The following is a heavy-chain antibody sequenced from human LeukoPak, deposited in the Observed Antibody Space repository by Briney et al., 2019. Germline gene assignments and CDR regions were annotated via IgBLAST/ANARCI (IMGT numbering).Heavy chain of an antibody. V-gene: IGHV4-4*02. CDR2: IYHSGST. J-gene: IGHJ4*02. Sequence: SETLSLTCAVSGGSISSNYWWSWVRQPPGKGLEWIGEIYHSGSTNYNPSLKSRVTISVDKSKNQFSLKLNSVTAADTAVYYCAGRTSDFSSDYWGQGTLVAVSS. D-gene: IGHD3-3*01. CDR3: AGRTSDFSSDY. CDR1: GGSISSNYW.